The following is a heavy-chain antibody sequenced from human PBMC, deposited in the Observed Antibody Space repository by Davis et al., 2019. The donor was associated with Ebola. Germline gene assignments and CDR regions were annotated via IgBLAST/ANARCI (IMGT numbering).Heavy chain of an antibody. CDR2: VGLSADT. J-gene: IGHJ3*02. D-gene: IGHD1-26*01. CDR3: AKDTSNIWFDI. CDR1: GFIFSSYV. V-gene: IGHV3-23*01. Sequence: GESLKISCAASGFIFSSYVMSWVRQAPGKGLEWVSTVGLSADTYYADYVKGRFTVSRDNAKNSLYLQMNSLRVEDTAIYYCAKDTSNIWFDIWGQGTMVTVSS.